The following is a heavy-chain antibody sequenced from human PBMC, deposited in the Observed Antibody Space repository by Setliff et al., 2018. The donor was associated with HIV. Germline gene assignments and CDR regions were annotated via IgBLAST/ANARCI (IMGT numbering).Heavy chain of an antibody. Sequence: SETLSLTCTVSGGSISSYYWSWIRQSPGKGLEWIGYIYISGRTYYNPSLKSRVTISVDTSKNQFYLRLSSVTAADTAVYYCARHGSNWFDPWGQGTQVTVSS. CDR2: IYISGRT. CDR3: ARHGSNWFDP. CDR1: GGSISSYY. V-gene: IGHV4-4*08. J-gene: IGHJ5*02. D-gene: IGHD3-10*01.